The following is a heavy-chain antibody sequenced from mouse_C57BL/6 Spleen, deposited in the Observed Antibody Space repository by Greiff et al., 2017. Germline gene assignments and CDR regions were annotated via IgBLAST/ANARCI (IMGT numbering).Heavy chain of an antibody. J-gene: IGHJ2*01. D-gene: IGHD2-4*01. Sequence: VQLQQSVAELVRPGASVKLSCTASGFNIKNTYMHWVKQRPEQGLEWIGRIDPANGNTKYAPKFQGKTTITADTSSNTAYLQLSSLTSEDTAIYYCARRAIYYDYDEGVYFDYWGQGTTLTVSS. CDR3: ARRAIYYDYDEGVYFDY. V-gene: IGHV14-3*01. CDR1: GFNIKNTY. CDR2: IDPANGNT.